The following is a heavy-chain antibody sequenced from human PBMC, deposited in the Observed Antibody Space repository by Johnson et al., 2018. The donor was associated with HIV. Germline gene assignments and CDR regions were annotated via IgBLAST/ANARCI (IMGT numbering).Heavy chain of an antibody. CDR1: GFTFRSYP. CDR3: ARAPEVRGVDAFDV. CDR2: VSYDGSNK. D-gene: IGHD3-10*01. V-gene: IGHV3-30*04. J-gene: IGHJ3*01. Sequence: QMQLVESGGGVVHPGRSLRLSCAASGFTFRSYPMNWVRQAPGKGLEWVAFVSYDGSNKYYADSVKGRFTISRDSSKDTLYVQMNSLRAEDTAVYYCARAPEVRGVDAFDVWGQGTMVTVSS.